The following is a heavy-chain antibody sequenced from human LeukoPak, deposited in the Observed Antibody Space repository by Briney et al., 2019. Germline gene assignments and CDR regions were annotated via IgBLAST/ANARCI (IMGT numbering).Heavy chain of an antibody. Sequence: PGGSLRLSCAASGFTFSAYYMSWIRQAPGKGLERLSYISSSGSTTYYADSVKGRFTISRDNAKNSLYLQMNSLGAEDTAFYYCAREATAAGCFDPWGQGTLVTVSS. CDR2: ISSSGSTT. CDR1: GFTFSAYY. J-gene: IGHJ5*02. CDR3: AREATAAGCFDP. V-gene: IGHV3-11*01. D-gene: IGHD2-8*01.